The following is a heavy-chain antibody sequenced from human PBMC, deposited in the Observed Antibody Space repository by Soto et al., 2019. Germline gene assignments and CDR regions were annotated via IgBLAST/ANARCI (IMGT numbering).Heavy chain of an antibody. CDR3: ARVKRAAAGIIDY. D-gene: IGHD6-13*01. CDR2: ISGSGGST. CDR1: GFTFSSYA. J-gene: IGHJ4*02. Sequence: EVQLLESGGGLVQPGGSLRLSCAASGFTFSSYAMSWVRQAPGKGLEWVSAISGSGGSTYYADSVKGRFTISRDNSKNTLYLQMNSLRAEDKAVYYCARVKRAAAGIIDYWGQGTLVTVSS. V-gene: IGHV3-23*01.